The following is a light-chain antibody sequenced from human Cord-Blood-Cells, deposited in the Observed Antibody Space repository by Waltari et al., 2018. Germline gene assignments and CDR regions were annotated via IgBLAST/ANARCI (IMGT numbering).Light chain of an antibody. J-gene: IGLJ3*02. V-gene: IGLV2-14*01. CDR2: DVS. CDR1: RSYVGGYNH. Sequence: QSALTQPASVSGSPGQSITIPCTGTRSYVGGYNHVSWYQQHPGKAPKLMIYDVSKRPSGVSNRFSGSKSGNTASLTISGLQAEDEADYYCSSYTSSSTWVFGGGTKLTVL. CDR3: SSYTSSSTWV.